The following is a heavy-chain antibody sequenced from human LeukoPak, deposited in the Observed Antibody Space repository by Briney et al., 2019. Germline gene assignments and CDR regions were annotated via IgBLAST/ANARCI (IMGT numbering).Heavy chain of an antibody. J-gene: IGHJ5*02. Sequence: NSSETLSLTCTVSGGSISSSSYYWGWIRQPPGKGLEWIGSIYYSGSTYYNPSLKSRVTISVATSKNQFSLKLSSVTAADTAVYYCARHTRLVRRGWFDPWGQGTLVTVSS. CDR1: GGSISSSSYY. D-gene: IGHD6-6*01. CDR3: ARHTRLVRRGWFDP. V-gene: IGHV4-39*01. CDR2: IYYSGST.